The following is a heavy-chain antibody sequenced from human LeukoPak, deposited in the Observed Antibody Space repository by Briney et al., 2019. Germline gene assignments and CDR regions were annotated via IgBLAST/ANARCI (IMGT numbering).Heavy chain of an antibody. CDR1: GYSFTSYW. V-gene: IGHV5-51*01. CDR2: IYPGDSDT. J-gene: IGHJ3*02. CDR3: AIGPYSSSWYRDAFDI. D-gene: IGHD6-13*01. Sequence: GESLKISCKGSGYSFTSYWIGWVRQMPGKGLEWMGIIYPGDSDTRYSPSFQGQVTISADKSISTAYLQWSSLKASDTAMYYCAIGPYSSSWYRDAFDIWGQGTMVTVSS.